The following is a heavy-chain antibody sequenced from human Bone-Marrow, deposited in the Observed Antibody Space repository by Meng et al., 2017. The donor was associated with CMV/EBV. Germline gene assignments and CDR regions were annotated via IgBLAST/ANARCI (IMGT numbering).Heavy chain of an antibody. V-gene: IGHV1-8*03. CDR1: GYTFTSYD. CDR2: MNPNSGNT. Sequence: ASVKVSCKASGYTFTSYDINWVRQATGQGLEWMGWMNPNSGNTGYAQKFQGRVTITRNTSISTAYMELSSLRSEDTAVYYCARGMYPLGYCSSTSCLGYFDYWGQGTLVTVSS. D-gene: IGHD2-2*01. J-gene: IGHJ4*02. CDR3: ARGMYPLGYCSSTSCLGYFDY.